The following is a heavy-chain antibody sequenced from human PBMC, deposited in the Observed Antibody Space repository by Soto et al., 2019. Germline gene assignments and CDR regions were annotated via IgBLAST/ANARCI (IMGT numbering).Heavy chain of an antibody. CDR2: ISSSSSYT. Sequence: GGSLRLSCAASGFTFSDYYMSWIRQAPGKGLEWVSYISSSSSYTNYADSVKGRFTISRDNAKNPLYLQMNSLRAEDTAVYYCARVVAAAGKGSDWFDPWGQGTLVTVSS. D-gene: IGHD6-13*01. CDR1: GFTFSDYY. CDR3: ARVVAAAGKGSDWFDP. J-gene: IGHJ5*02. V-gene: IGHV3-11*06.